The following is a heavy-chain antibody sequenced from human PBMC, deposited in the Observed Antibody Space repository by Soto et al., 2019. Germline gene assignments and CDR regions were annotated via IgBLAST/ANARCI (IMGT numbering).Heavy chain of an antibody. CDR2: IHYSGATSFFP. Sequence: QVQLQESGPGLVKSSETLSLTCTVSGGSMRNYFWTWIRQPPGKGLEWIGYIHYSGATSFFPSYNPSPRSRVTISEDTSKNQFSLKLLSVTTADTAVYFCAAGEASSRNLAPYYLDFWGQGTLVTVSS. CDR1: GGSMRNYF. V-gene: IGHV4-59*01. CDR3: AAGEASSRNLAPYYLDF. D-gene: IGHD6-13*01. J-gene: IGHJ4*02.